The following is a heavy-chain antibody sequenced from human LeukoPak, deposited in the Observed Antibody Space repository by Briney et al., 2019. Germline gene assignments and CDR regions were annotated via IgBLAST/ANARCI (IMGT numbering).Heavy chain of an antibody. D-gene: IGHD1-26*01. CDR2: INHSGST. CDR1: GGSFSGYY. V-gene: IGHV4-34*01. Sequence: PSETLSLTCAVYGGSFSGYYWSWIRQPPGKGLEWIGEINHSGSTNYNPSLKSRVTISVDTSKNQFSLKLSSVTAADTAVYYCARVGVQGSYYRDNWFDPWGQGTLVTVSS. CDR3: ARVGVQGSYYRDNWFDP. J-gene: IGHJ5*02.